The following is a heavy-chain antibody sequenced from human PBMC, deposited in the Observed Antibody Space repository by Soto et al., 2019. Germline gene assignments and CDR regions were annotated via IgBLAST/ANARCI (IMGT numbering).Heavy chain of an antibody. J-gene: IGHJ6*02. CDR3: AKDRSGRNSLSGYYYYGMDV. CDR1: GFTFSSYS. CDR2: ISSSSSTI. D-gene: IGHD1-1*01. Sequence: GGSLRLSCAASGFTFSSYSMNWVRQAPGKGLEWVSYISSSSSTIYYADSVKGRFTISRDNSKKTLYLEMNSLRAEDSAVYYCAKDRSGRNSLSGYYYYGMDVWGHGTTVTVSS. V-gene: IGHV3-48*04.